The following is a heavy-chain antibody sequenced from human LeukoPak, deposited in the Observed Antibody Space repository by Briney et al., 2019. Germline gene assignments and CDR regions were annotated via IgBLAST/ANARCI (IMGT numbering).Heavy chain of an antibody. D-gene: IGHD3-16*01. CDR2: IYYSGST. J-gene: IGHJ5*02. Sequence: SETLSLTCTVSGGSISSYYWSWIRQPPGKGLEWIGYIYYSGSTNYNPSLKSRVTISVDTSKNPFSLKLRSVTAADTAVYYCARAAAGLGEPRFDPWGQGTLVTVSS. CDR3: ARAAAGLGEPRFDP. V-gene: IGHV4-59*01. CDR1: GGSISSYY.